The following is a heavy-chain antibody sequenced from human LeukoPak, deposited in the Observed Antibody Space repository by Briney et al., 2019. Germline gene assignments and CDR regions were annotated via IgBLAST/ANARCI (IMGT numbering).Heavy chain of an antibody. CDR2: ISSNSRYI. Sequence: GGSLRLSCAGSGFSFSNYAMNWVRQAPGKGLEWVSSISSNSRYIYYADSMRGRFTISRDNAKNSLYLQMNSLKPEDTAVYYCARVAEAAAFDSWGQGTPVTVSS. CDR1: GFSFSNYA. J-gene: IGHJ4*02. CDR3: ARVAEAAAFDS. V-gene: IGHV3-21*06. D-gene: IGHD6-13*01.